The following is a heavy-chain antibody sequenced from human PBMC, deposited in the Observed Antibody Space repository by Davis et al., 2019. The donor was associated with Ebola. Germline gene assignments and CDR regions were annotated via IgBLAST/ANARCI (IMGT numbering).Heavy chain of an antibody. CDR3: VRLVSGWYGGIDY. J-gene: IGHJ4*02. D-gene: IGHD6-19*01. CDR1: GYSFTSVW. Sequence: GESLKISCKGSGYSFTSVWIGWVRQTPGKGLEWMGITYPDDSDTRYSPSFQGQVTISADKSTSTAYMQWSSLKASDSAMYYCVRLVSGWYGGIDYWGQGTLVTVSA. CDR2: TYPDDSDT. V-gene: IGHV5-51*01.